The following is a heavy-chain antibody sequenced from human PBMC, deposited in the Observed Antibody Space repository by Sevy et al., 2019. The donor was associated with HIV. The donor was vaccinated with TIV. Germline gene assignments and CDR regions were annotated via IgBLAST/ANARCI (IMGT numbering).Heavy chain of an antibody. CDR1: GGTFRSYA. CDR2: IIPIFATA. Sequence: ASVKVSCKASGGTFRSYAINWVRQAPGQGLEWMGGIIPIFATANYAQKFQGRVTITADESTNIAYMELSSLRSEDTAVYHCARSRAPTQFCSGGSCYSAERDYYNYYGMDVWGQGTTVTVSS. J-gene: IGHJ6*02. D-gene: IGHD2-15*01. CDR3: ARSRAPTQFCSGGSCYSAERDYYNYYGMDV. V-gene: IGHV1-69*13.